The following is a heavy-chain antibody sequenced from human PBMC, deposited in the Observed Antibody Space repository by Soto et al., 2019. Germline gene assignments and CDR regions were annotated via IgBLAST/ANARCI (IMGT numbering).Heavy chain of an antibody. V-gene: IGHV1-2*04. D-gene: IGHD6-13*01. Sequence: VASVKVSCKASGYTFSGYYMHWVRQAPGQGLEWMGWINPNSGGTNYAQKFQGWVTMTRDTSISTAYTELSRLRSDDTAVYYCARESRIAAAGTGPVGYWGQGTLVTVSS. CDR2: INPNSGGT. J-gene: IGHJ4*02. CDR1: GYTFSGYY. CDR3: ARESRIAAAGTGPVGY.